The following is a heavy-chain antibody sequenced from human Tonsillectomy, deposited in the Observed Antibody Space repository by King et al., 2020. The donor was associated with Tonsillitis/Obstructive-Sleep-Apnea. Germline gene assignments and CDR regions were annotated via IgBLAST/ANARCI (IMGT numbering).Heavy chain of an antibody. CDR3: ARPTNYYYYMDV. CDR1: GGSISSYY. Sequence: QLQESGPGLVKPSETLSLTCTVAGGSISSYYWSWIRQPPGKGLEWIGYIYYSGSTNYNPSLKSRVTISVDTSKNQFSLKLSSVTAADTDVYYCARPTNYYYYMDVWGKGTTVTVSS. CDR2: IYYSGST. V-gene: IGHV4-59*08. J-gene: IGHJ6*03.